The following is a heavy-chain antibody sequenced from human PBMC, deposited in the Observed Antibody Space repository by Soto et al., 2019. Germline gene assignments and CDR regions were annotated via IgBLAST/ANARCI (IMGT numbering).Heavy chain of an antibody. Sequence: GESLKISCKGSGYSFTSYWISWVRQMPGKGLEWMGRIDPSDSYTNYSPSFQGHVTISADKPISTAYLQWSSLKASDTAMYYCARRSSSSWYHYGMCVWGQGSTVRVS. CDR2: IDPSDSYT. CDR3: ARRSSSSWYHYGMCV. CDR1: GYSFTSYW. V-gene: IGHV5-10-1*01. J-gene: IGHJ6*02. D-gene: IGHD6-13*01.